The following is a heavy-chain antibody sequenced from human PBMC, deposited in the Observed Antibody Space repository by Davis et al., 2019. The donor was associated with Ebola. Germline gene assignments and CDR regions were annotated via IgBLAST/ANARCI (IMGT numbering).Heavy chain of an antibody. J-gene: IGHJ4*02. Sequence: GESLKISCAASGFTFSSYAMHWVRQAPGKGLEWVAVISYDGSNKYYVDSVKGRFTISRDNSKNTLYLQMNSLRAEDTAMYYCARDYGLVGTTEVFDYWGQGTLVTVSS. V-gene: IGHV3-30*04. CDR2: ISYDGSNK. CDR1: GFTFSSYA. CDR3: ARDYGLVGTTEVFDY. D-gene: IGHD1-26*01.